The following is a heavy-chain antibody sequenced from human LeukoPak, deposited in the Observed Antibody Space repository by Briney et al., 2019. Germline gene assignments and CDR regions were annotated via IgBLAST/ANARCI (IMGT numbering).Heavy chain of an antibody. Sequence: GGSLRLSCSASGFTFSSYAMSWVRQAPGKGLEWVSGISGSGDNTYYADSVKGRFTISRDNSKNTLYVQVNSLGTEDTAAYYCAKGSYYDSSGSFYFDYWGQGTLVTVSS. CDR3: AKGSYYDSSGSFYFDY. V-gene: IGHV3-23*01. CDR1: GFTFSSYA. J-gene: IGHJ4*02. D-gene: IGHD3-22*01. CDR2: ISGSGDNT.